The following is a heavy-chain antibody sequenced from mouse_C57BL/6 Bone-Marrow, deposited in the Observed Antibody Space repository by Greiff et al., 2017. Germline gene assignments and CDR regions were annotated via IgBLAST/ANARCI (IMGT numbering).Heavy chain of an antibody. CDR1: GYTFTSYW. Sequence: QVQLQQPGAELVKPGASVKLSCKASGYTFTSYWMHWVKQRPGQGLEWIGMIHPNSGSTNYNEKFKSKATLTVDKSSSTAYMQLSSLTSEDSAVYDCARGGYYYGAWFAYWGQGTLVTVSA. CDR2: IHPNSGST. V-gene: IGHV1-64*01. J-gene: IGHJ3*01. CDR3: ARGGYYYGAWFAY. D-gene: IGHD1-1*01.